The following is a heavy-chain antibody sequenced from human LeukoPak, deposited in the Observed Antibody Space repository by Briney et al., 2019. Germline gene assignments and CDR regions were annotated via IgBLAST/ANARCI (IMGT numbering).Heavy chain of an antibody. Sequence: GASVKVSCKASGYTFTGYYMHWVRRAPGQGLEWMGWINPNSGGTNYAQKFQGRVTMTRDTSISTAYMELSRLRSDDTAVYHCARDEINMGTFDFWGQGTLVTVSS. CDR1: GYTFTGYY. D-gene: IGHD2/OR15-2a*01. J-gene: IGHJ4*02. CDR2: INPNSGGT. V-gene: IGHV1-2*02. CDR3: ARDEINMGTFDF.